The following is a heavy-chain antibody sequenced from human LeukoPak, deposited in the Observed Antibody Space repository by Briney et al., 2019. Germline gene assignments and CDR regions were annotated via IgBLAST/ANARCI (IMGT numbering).Heavy chain of an antibody. J-gene: IGHJ4*02. CDR1: GYSFANNW. Sequence: GESLKISCKGSGYSFANNWIAWVRQMPGKGLEWMGVIHPGDSDTRYSPSFQGQVTISADKSISTAFLQWSSLKASDTAMYYCARAPWRYFDYWGQGTLVTVSS. D-gene: IGHD5-12*01. CDR3: ARAPWRYFDY. V-gene: IGHV5-51*01. CDR2: IHPGDSDT.